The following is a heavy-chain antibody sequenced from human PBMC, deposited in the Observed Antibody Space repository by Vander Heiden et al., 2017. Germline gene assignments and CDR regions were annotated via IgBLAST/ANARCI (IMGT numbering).Heavy chain of an antibody. CDR1: GFTFSSYA. CDR2: ISYDGSNK. D-gene: IGHD5-18*01. CDR3: ASSRGNPYSYGYYYYGMDV. Sequence: QVQLVESGGGVVQPGRSLRLSCAASGFTFSSYAMHWVRQAPGKGLEWVAVISYDGSNKYYADSVKGRFTISRDNSKNTLYLQMNSLRAEDTAVYYCASSRGNPYSYGYYYYGMDVWGQGTTVTVSS. J-gene: IGHJ6*02. V-gene: IGHV3-30*04.